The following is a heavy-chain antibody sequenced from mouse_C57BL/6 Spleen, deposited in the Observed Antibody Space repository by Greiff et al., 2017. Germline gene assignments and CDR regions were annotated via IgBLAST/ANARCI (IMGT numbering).Heavy chain of an antibody. CDR3: AREGRYYGSSYPDY. J-gene: IGHJ2*01. CDR2: INYDGSST. CDR1: GFTFSDYY. Sequence: EVQLQESEGGLVQPGSSMKLSCTASGFTFSDYYMAWVRQVPEKGLEWVANINYDGSSTYYLDSLKSRFIISRDNAKNILYLQMSSLKSEDTATYYCAREGRYYGSSYPDYWGQGTTLTVSS. D-gene: IGHD1-1*01. V-gene: IGHV5-16*01.